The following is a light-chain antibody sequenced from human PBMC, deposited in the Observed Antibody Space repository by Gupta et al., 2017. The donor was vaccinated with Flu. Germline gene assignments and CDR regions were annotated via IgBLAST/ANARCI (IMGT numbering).Light chain of an antibody. CDR3: QYYNYFQFT. Sequence: GDTVTISCQASQVISKFLYWYQQRPGKAPKLLIYATYNLQRGVPSRFSGSGSGTDFSFTISSLQDEYFASYYCQYYNYFQFTFGQGTKLDIK. V-gene: IGKV1-33*01. CDR1: QVISKF. J-gene: IGKJ1*01. CDR2: ATY.